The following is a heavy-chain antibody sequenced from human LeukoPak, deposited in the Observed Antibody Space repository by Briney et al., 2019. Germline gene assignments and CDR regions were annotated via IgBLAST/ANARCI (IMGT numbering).Heavy chain of an antibody. J-gene: IGHJ4*02. CDR1: GYSISSGYY. CDR2: IYHSGGT. Sequence: PSETPSLTCAVSGYSISSGYYWGWIRQPPGKGLEWIGSIYHSGGTYYNPSLKSRVTISVDTSKNQFSLKLSSVTAADTAVYYCARGRAVAGSGGNWGQGTLVTVSS. V-gene: IGHV4-38-2*01. CDR3: ARGRAVAGSGGN. D-gene: IGHD6-19*01.